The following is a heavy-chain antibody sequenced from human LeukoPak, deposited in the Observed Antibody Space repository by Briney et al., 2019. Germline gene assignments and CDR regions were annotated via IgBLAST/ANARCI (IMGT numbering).Heavy chain of an antibody. Sequence: GASVKVSCKASGYTFTGYYMHWVRQAPGQGLEWMGWINPNSGGTNYAQKFQGRVTMTRDTSISTAYMELSRLRSDDTAVYYCAREAIVGATTWLPLSGHWFDPWGQGTLVTVSS. D-gene: IGHD1-26*01. CDR1: GYTFTGYY. V-gene: IGHV1-2*02. CDR2: INPNSGGT. J-gene: IGHJ5*02. CDR3: AREAIVGATTWLPLSGHWFDP.